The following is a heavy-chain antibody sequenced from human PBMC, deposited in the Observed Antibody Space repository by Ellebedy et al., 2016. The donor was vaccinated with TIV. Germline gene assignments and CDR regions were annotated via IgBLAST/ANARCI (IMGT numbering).Heavy chain of an antibody. CDR1: GFTFSSYS. J-gene: IGHJ6*02. Sequence: GESLKISXAASGFTFSSYSMNWVRQAPGKGLEWVSSISSSSSYIYYADSVKGRFTISRDNAKNSLYLQMNSLRAEDTAVYYCARDLGPWRDYYYDGMDVWGQGTTVTVSS. D-gene: IGHD3-16*01. CDR2: ISSSSSYI. CDR3: ARDLGPWRDYYYDGMDV. V-gene: IGHV3-21*01.